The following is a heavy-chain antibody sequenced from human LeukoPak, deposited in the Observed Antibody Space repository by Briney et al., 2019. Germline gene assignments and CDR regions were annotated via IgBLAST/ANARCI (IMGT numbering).Heavy chain of an antibody. CDR1: GASISSYY. Sequence: PSETLSLTCTVSGASISSYYWSWIRQPPGKGLEWVGYIYASGSTNYNPSLKSRVSISVDTSKNQFSLKLNSVTAADTAVYYCARSGGYSSPFAFWGQGSLVTVSS. CDR3: ARSGGYSSPFAF. D-gene: IGHD3-10*01. CDR2: IYASGST. J-gene: IGHJ4*02. V-gene: IGHV4-4*09.